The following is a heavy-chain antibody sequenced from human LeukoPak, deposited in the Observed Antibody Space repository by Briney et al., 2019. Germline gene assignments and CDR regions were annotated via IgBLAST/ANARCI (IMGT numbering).Heavy chain of an antibody. D-gene: IGHD3-10*01. Sequence: PGGSLRLSCAASGFSFSNAWMSWVRQAPGKGLEWVGRIKSKTDGGTTDYAAPVKGRFTISRDDSKNTADLQMNSLRIEDTGVYYCAADPRYYYGSGSPSPRIDYWGQGALVTVSS. CDR1: GFSFSNAW. J-gene: IGHJ4*02. V-gene: IGHV3-15*01. CDR2: IKSKTDGGTT. CDR3: AADPRYYYGSGSPSPRIDY.